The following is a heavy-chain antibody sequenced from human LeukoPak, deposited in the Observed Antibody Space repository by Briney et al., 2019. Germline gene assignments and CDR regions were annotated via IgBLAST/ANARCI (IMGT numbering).Heavy chain of an antibody. CDR3: ASSGDRENIFDY. J-gene: IGHJ4*02. Sequence: GGSLRLSCAASGFTFSSYEMNWVRQAPGKGLEWVSYISSSGSTIYYADSVKGRFTISRDNAKNSLYLRMNSLRAEDTAVYYCASSGDRENIFDYWGQGTLVTVSS. D-gene: IGHD2-21*02. V-gene: IGHV3-48*03. CDR1: GFTFSSYE. CDR2: ISSSGSTI.